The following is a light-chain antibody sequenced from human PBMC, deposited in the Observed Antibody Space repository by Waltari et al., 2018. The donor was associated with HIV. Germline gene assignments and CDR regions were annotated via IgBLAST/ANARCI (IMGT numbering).Light chain of an antibody. J-gene: IGKJ2*01. CDR2: KAS. V-gene: IGKV1-5*03. CDR3: QQYDNYPHT. Sequence: DIQMTQSPPTQSASVGDRVTITCRASQGISTWLSWLQQKPGEAPKMLIYKASTVDTGVRSRFSVSGSWTEFTLTISSLLPHDFATYYSQQYDNYPHTFGQGTKLE. CDR1: QGISTW.